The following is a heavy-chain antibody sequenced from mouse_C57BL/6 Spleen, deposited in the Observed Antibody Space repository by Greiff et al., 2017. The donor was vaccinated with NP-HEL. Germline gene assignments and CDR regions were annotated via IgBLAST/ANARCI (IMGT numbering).Heavy chain of an antibody. CDR2: IDPSDSET. J-gene: IGHJ2*01. Sequence: QVQLKQPGAELVRPGSSVKLSCKASGYTFTSYWMHWVKQRPIQGLEWIGNIDPSDSETHYNQKFKDKATLTVDKSSSTAYMQLSSLTSEDSAVYYCARSRYDYFDYWGQGTTLTVSS. CDR1: GYTFTSYW. V-gene: IGHV1-52*01. D-gene: IGHD1-1*01. CDR3: ARSRYDYFDY.